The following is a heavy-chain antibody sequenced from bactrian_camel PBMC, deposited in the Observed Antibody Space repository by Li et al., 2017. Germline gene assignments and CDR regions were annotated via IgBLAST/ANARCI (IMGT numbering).Heavy chain of an antibody. Sequence: VQLVESGGGLVQPGGSLRLSCAASGFTFSSYAMFWVRQAPGKGPEWVSTIDLDGSNTYYVDSVKGRFTISRDNAKNTVYLQMNSLKSEDTALYYCATKGVGGSWRPFNYWGQGTQVTVS. D-gene: IGHD6*01. V-gene: IGHV3S31*01. CDR1: GFTFSSYA. J-gene: IGHJ4*01. CDR3: ATKGVGGSWRPFNY. CDR2: IDLDGSNT.